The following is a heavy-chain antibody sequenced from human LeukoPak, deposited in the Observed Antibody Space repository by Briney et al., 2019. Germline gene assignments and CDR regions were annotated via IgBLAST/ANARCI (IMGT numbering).Heavy chain of an antibody. Sequence: SETLSLTCTVSGGSISGSSYYWGWIRQPPGKGLEWIGSIYYSGSTYYNPSLKSRVTISVDTSKNQFSLKLSSVTAADTAMYYCARHMGSYVVTPFDYWGQGTLVTVSS. V-gene: IGHV4-39*01. CDR3: ARHMGSYVVTPFDY. CDR1: GGSISGSSYY. J-gene: IGHJ4*02. D-gene: IGHD4-23*01. CDR2: IYYSGST.